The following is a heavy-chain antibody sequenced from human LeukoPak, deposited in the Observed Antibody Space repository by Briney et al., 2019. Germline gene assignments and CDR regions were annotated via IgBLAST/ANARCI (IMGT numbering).Heavy chain of an antibody. Sequence: GGSLRLSCAASGFTFSSAWMTWVRQAPGKGLEWVGHIKNKTNGETTDYAAPVKGRFIISRDDSKNTLYLQMNSLRTEDTAVYYCARGFCSSTNCYQGPFDFRGQGTLVTVSS. D-gene: IGHD2-2*01. CDR3: ARGFCSSTNCYQGPFDF. CDR2: IKNKTNGETT. V-gene: IGHV3-15*01. J-gene: IGHJ4*02. CDR1: GFTFSSAW.